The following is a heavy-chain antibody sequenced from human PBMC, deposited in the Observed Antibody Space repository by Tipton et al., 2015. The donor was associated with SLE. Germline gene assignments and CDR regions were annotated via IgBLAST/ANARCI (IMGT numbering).Heavy chain of an antibody. CDR2: IYPGGNT. Sequence: SLRLSCAASGFTFSDNYMSWIRQAPGKGLEWVSLIYPGGNTYHADSVKGRITISRDSSKNTLDLQMKNLRAEDTAVYYCARVDFSGVASPWGQGTLVTVSS. CDR3: ARVDFSGVASP. J-gene: IGHJ5*02. CDR1: GFTFSDNY. V-gene: IGHV3-53*01. D-gene: IGHD3-3*01.